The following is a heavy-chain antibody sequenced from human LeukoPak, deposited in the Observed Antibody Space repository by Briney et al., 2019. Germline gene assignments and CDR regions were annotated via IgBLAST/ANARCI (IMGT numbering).Heavy chain of an antibody. Sequence: GGSLRLSCAASGFTFSNYAISWVRQAPGTGLEWVSVISDSGSNTYYADSVKGRFTITRDNSKNTVYPQMNNLRAEDTAVYDCAIYNRADYWGQGTLVTVSP. CDR3: AIYNRADY. J-gene: IGHJ4*02. D-gene: IGHD1-14*01. CDR2: ISDSGSNT. CDR1: GFTFSNYA. V-gene: IGHV3-23*01.